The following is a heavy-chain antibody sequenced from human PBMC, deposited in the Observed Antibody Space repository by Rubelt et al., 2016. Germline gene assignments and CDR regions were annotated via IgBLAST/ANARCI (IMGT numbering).Heavy chain of an antibody. CDR2: ISYDGSNQ. CDR1: GFTFSSYG. Sequence: ESGGGVVQPGRSLRLSCAASGFTFSSYGMHWVRQAPGKGLEWVAVISYDGSNQYYADSVKGRFTISRENSKNTLYLQMNSLRAEDTAVYYCAKGYYDFWSGHDAFDIWGQGTMVTVSS. D-gene: IGHD3-3*01. CDR3: AKGYYDFWSGHDAFDI. V-gene: IGHV3-30*18. J-gene: IGHJ3*02.